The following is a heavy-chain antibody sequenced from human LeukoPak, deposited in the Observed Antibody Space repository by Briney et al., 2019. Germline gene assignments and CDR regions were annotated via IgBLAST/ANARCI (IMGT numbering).Heavy chain of an antibody. CDR3: ARELYCSGGSCYARVAFDI. D-gene: IGHD2-15*01. J-gene: IGHJ3*02. Sequence: SETLSLTCAVYGGSFSGYYWSWIRQPPGKGLEWIGEINHSGSTTYNPSLKSRVTISVDTTKDQFSLKLSSVTAADTAVYYCARELYCSGGSCYARVAFDIWGQGTMVTVSS. CDR1: GGSFSGYY. CDR2: INHSGST. V-gene: IGHV4-34*01.